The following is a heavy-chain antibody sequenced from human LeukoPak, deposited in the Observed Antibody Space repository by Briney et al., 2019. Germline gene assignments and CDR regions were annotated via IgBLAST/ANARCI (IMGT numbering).Heavy chain of an antibody. CDR2: IYHSGTT. J-gene: IGHJ4*02. CDR3: ARVTTVTTFDC. D-gene: IGHD4-17*01. CDR1: GDSISSGGYS. V-gene: IGHV4-30-2*01. Sequence: SQTLSLTCAVSGDSISSGGYSWSWLRQPPGKGLEWIGYIYHSGTTYYNPSLKSRVTISVDRSKNQFSLKLSSVTAADTAVYYCARVTTVTTFDCWGQGTLVTVSS.